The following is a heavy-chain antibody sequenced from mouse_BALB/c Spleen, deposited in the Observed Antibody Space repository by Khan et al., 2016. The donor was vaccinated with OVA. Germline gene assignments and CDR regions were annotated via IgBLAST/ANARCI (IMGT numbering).Heavy chain of an antibody. V-gene: IGHV3-2*02. CDR2: ISYSGSP. CDR1: GYSITSDYA. Sequence: EVKLQESGPGLVKPSQSLSLTCTVTGYSITSDYAWNWIRQFPGNKLEWMGYISYSGSPNYNPALKSRISITRDTSKNQFFLQLNSVTTEDTATNYCARDGSQYNYAMDYWGQGTSVTVSS. CDR3: ARDGSQYNYAMDY. D-gene: IGHD2-3*01. J-gene: IGHJ4*01.